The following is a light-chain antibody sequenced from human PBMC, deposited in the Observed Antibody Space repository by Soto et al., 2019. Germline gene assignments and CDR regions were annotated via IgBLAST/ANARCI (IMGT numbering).Light chain of an antibody. J-gene: IGKJ2*01. V-gene: IGKV3-20*01. Sequence: EIVLTQSPGTLSLSPGDRATLSCRASQSVSLNSLVWYQQQPGQAPRLLIYGASYRATGIPDRFSGSGSGTDFTLAISRLEPEDFAVYYCQQYGNSPYTFGQGTNVEIK. CDR2: GAS. CDR1: QSVSLNS. CDR3: QQYGNSPYT.